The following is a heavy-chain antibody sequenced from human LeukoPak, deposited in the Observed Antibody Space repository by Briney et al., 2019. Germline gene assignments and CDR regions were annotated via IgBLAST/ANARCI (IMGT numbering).Heavy chain of an antibody. J-gene: IGHJ4*02. CDR1: EFIFRSYV. D-gene: IGHD2-21*02. CDR3: VKITALSPGAFDY. CDR2: ISGSGDIT. Sequence: GGSLRLSCAASEFIFRSYVMSWVRQAPGKGLEWVSSISGSGDITYYADSVKGRFTISRDNSKNTLFLQKNSLRAEDTAVYYCVKITALSPGAFDYRGQGTLVTVSS. V-gene: IGHV3-23*01.